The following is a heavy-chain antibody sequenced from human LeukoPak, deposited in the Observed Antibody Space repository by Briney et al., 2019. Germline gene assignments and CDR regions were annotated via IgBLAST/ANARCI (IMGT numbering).Heavy chain of an antibody. Sequence: GGSLRLSCAASGFTFSSYAVNWVRQAPGKGLEWVAVISYDGNNKYYADSVKGRLTISRDNSKNTLYLQMNSLRAEDTAVCFCAREPHSSGSYYAFDYWGQGALVTVSS. CDR1: GFTFSSYA. J-gene: IGHJ4*02. D-gene: IGHD1-26*01. CDR3: AREPHSSGSYYAFDY. V-gene: IGHV3-30*01. CDR2: ISYDGNNK.